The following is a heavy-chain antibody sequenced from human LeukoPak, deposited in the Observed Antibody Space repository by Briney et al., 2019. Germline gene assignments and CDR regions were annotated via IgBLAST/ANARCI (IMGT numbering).Heavy chain of an antibody. V-gene: IGHV3-74*01. CDR2: MNSDGSST. Sequence: GGSLRLSCAGSGFTFSNYWMHWVRQAPGKGLVWVSRMNSDGSSTSYADSVKGRFTISRDNAKNTLYLQMNSLRAEDTAVYYCARALAVAGTGEFDPWGQGTLVTVSS. CDR3: ARALAVAGTGEFDP. J-gene: IGHJ5*02. CDR1: GFTFSNYW. D-gene: IGHD6-19*01.